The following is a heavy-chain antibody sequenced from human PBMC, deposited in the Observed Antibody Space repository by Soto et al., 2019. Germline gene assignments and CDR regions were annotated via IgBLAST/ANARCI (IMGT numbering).Heavy chain of an antibody. CDR3: ARARWELLTAFDY. Sequence: QVQLVESGGGVVQPGRSLRLSCAASGFTFSSYGMHWVRQAPGKGLEWVAVIWYDGSNKYYADSVKGRFTISRDNSKNTLYLQMNSLRAEDTAVYYCARARWELLTAFDYWGQGTLVTVSS. CDR1: GFTFSSYG. CDR2: IWYDGSNK. D-gene: IGHD1-26*01. V-gene: IGHV3-33*01. J-gene: IGHJ4*02.